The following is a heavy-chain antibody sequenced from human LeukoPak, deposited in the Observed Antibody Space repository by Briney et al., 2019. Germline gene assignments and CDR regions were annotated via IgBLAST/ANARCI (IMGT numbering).Heavy chain of an antibody. CDR3: VRGYSFGPYGMDV. Sequence: GGSLRLSCSASGFPFSSYAMHWVRHAPGKGLEYVSAISDSGGSTYYADSVKGRFTIYRDNYKNTLYLQMSSLRAEDTAVYFCVRGYSFGPYGMDVWGQGTTVTVSS. J-gene: IGHJ6*02. D-gene: IGHD2-15*01. V-gene: IGHV3-64D*09. CDR2: ISDSGGST. CDR1: GFPFSSYA.